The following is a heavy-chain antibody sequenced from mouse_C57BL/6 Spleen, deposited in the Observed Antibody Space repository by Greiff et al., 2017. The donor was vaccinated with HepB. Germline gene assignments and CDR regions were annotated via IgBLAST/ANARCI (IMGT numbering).Heavy chain of an antibody. CDR3: ARGFYDGYRYYYAMDY. CDR1: GFTFSDYG. D-gene: IGHD2-3*01. J-gene: IGHJ4*01. CDR2: ISSGSSTI. V-gene: IGHV5-17*01. Sequence: EVKLVESGGGLVKPGGSLKLSCAASGFTFSDYGMHWVRQAPEKGLEWVAYISSGSSTIYYADTVKGRFTISRDNATNTLFLQMTSLRSEDTAMYYCARGFYDGYRYYYAMDYWGQGTSVTVSS.